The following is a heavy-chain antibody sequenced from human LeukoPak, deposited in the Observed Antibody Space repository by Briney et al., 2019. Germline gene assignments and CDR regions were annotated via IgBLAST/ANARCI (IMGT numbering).Heavy chain of an antibody. CDR3: ARGQFWSGNYYYYYMDV. D-gene: IGHD1-14*01. Sequence: PSETLSLTCAVYGGSFSGYYWSWIRQPPGKGLEWIGEINHSGSTNYNPSLKSRVTISVDTSKNQFSLKLSSVTAADTAVYYCARGQFWSGNYYYYYMDVRGKGTTVTVSS. CDR2: INHSGST. J-gene: IGHJ6*03. CDR1: GGSFSGYY. V-gene: IGHV4-34*01.